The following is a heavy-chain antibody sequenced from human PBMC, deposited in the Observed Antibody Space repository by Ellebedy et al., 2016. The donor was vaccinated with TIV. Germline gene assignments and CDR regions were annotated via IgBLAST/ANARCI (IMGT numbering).Heavy chain of an antibody. D-gene: IGHD6-13*01. CDR1: GFTVSSNY. CDR3: ARRFIAATDYGMDV. V-gene: IGHV3-66*01. J-gene: IGHJ6*02. CDR2: IYSGGST. Sequence: GGSLRLSCAASGFTVSSNYMSWVRQAPGKGLAWVSVIYSGGSTYYADSVKGRFTISRDNAKNSLYLQMNSLRAEDTAVYYCARRFIAATDYGMDVWGQGTTVTVSS.